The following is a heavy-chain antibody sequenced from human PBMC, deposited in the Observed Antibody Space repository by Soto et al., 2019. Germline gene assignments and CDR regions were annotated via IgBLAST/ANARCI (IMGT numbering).Heavy chain of an antibody. V-gene: IGHV1-18*01. CDR2: ISAYNGNT. CDR1: GYTFTNYA. J-gene: IGHJ4*02. Sequence: QVQLVQSGAEVKKPGASVKVSCKASGYTFTNYAFSWVRQAPGQGLEWMGWISAYNGNTHYPQKLQGRVTMTTDTSTSTAYMELRSLRSEDTAVYYCARDLAAAGPFDCWGQGTLVTVSS. CDR3: ARDLAAAGPFDC. D-gene: IGHD6-13*01.